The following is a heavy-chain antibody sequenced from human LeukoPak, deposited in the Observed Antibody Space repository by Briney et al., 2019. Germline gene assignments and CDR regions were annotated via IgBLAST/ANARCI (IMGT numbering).Heavy chain of an antibody. CDR1: GFTFSSYE. CDR3: ARVRGYSYGPYSYYYYGMDV. Sequence: GGSLRLSCAASGFTFSSYEMNWVRQAPGKGLEWVSYISSSGSTIYYADSVKGRFTISRDNAKNSLYLQMNSLRAEDTAVYYCARVRGYSYGPYSYYYYGMDVWGKGTTVTVSS. J-gene: IGHJ6*04. V-gene: IGHV3-48*03. D-gene: IGHD5-18*01. CDR2: ISSSGSTI.